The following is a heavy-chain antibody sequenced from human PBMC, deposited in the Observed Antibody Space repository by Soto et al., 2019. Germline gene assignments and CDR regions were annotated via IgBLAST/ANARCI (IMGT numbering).Heavy chain of an antibody. V-gene: IGHV4-59*08. J-gene: IGHJ6*03. D-gene: IGHD1-26*01. Sequence: SETLSLTCTVSGGSISSYYWSWIRQPPGKGLEWIGYIYYSGSTNYNPSLKSRVTISVDTSKNQFSLKLSSVTAADTAVYYCSSRPWVLHFGYYYYYMDVWGKGTTVTVSS. CDR3: SSRPWVLHFGYYYYYMDV. CDR1: GGSISSYY. CDR2: IYYSGST.